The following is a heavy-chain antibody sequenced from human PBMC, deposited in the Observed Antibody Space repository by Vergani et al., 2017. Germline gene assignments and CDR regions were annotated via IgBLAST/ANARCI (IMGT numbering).Heavy chain of an antibody. D-gene: IGHD2-21*02. CDR1: GGSISSSSYY. CDR3: AKDISIVVVTAPHY. Sequence: QLQLQESGPGLVKPSETLSLTCTVSGGSISSSSYYWGWTRQPPGKGLEWIGSIYYSGSTYYNPSLKSRVTISVDTSKNQFSLKLSSVTAADTAVYYCAKDISIVVVTAPHYWGQGTLVTVSS. J-gene: IGHJ4*02. CDR2: IYYSGST. V-gene: IGHV4-39*07.